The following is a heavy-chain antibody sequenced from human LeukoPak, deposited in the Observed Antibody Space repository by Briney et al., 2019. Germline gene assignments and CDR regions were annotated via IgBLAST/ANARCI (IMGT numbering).Heavy chain of an antibody. V-gene: IGHV3-7*01. Sequence: GGSLRLSCATSEFTFSRYSMYWVRRAPGKGLECVANINQDGSEKYYVDSVKGRFTISRDNAKNSLYLQMNSLRAEDTAVYYCAGGSSGLWGQGTMVTVSS. CDR1: EFTFSRYS. D-gene: IGHD3-22*01. CDR3: AGGSSGL. CDR2: INQDGSEK. J-gene: IGHJ3*01.